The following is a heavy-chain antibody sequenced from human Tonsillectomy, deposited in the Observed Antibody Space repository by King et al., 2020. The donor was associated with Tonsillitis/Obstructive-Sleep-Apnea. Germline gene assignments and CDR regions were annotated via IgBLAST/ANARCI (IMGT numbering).Heavy chain of an antibody. D-gene: IGHD2-2*01. CDR1: GFTFSSYA. Sequence: VQLVESGGGLVQPGGSLRLSCAASGFTFSSYAMSWVRQSPGKGLEWVSAISGSGGNTYYAGSVQGRFTISRDNSKNTLYLQMNSLRAEDTAVYYCATTGREYCSSTSCYADYWGQGTLVTVSS. J-gene: IGHJ4*02. CDR3: ATTGREYCSSTSCYADY. CDR2: ISGSGGNT. V-gene: IGHV3-23*04.